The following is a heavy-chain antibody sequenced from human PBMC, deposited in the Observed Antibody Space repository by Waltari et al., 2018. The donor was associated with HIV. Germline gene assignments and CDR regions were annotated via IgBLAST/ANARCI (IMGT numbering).Heavy chain of an antibody. Sequence: QVQLVQSGAEVKKPGASVKVSCKVSGYTLTELSMHWVRQAPGKGLEWMGGFDPEDGETIYAQEFQGRVTMTEDTSTDTAYMELSSLRSEDTAVYYCATDAKYYYGSGSHMDVWGQGTTVTISS. V-gene: IGHV1-24*01. J-gene: IGHJ6*02. CDR3: ATDAKYYYGSGSHMDV. D-gene: IGHD3-10*01. CDR1: GYTLTELS. CDR2: FDPEDGET.